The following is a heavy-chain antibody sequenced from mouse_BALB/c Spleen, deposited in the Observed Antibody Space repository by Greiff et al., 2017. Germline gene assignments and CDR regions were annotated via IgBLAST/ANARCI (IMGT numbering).Heavy chain of an antibody. V-gene: IGHV2-9*02. CDR3: ARNKGHYRYVDY. J-gene: IGHJ2*01. Sequence: QVQLKESGPGLVAPSQSLSITCTVSGFSLTSYGVHWVRQPPGKGLEWLGVIWAGGSTNYNSALMSRLSISKDNSKSQVFLKMNSLQTDDTAMYCYARNKGHYRYVDYWGQGTTLTVSS. CDR2: IWAGGST. D-gene: IGHD2-14*01. CDR1: GFSLTSYG.